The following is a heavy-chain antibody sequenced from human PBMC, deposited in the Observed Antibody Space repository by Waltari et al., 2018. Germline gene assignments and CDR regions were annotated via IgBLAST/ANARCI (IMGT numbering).Heavy chain of an antibody. D-gene: IGHD6-19*01. Sequence: EVQLVESGGGLVQPGGSLRLSGAPSGFTLSSFWMNWVRQTPGKGLEWVGGIKKDGSEKYYADSVKGRFTISRDNAKNSLYLQMNSLRAEDTAVYYCATSGWYCFDYWGQGTLVTVSS. CDR2: IKKDGSEK. V-gene: IGHV3-7*01. J-gene: IGHJ4*02. CDR1: GFTLSSFW. CDR3: ATSGWYCFDY.